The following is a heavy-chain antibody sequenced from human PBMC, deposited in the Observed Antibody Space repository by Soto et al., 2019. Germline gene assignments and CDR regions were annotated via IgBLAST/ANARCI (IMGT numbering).Heavy chain of an antibody. CDR1: GFTFSSYA. CDR2: ISYDGSNK. V-gene: IGHV3-30-3*01. D-gene: IGHD1-7*01. Sequence: PGGSLRLSCAASGFTFSSYAMHWVRQAPGKGLEWVAVISYDGSNKYYADSVKGRFTISRDNSKNTLYLQMNSLGAEDTAVYYCARDSELELAPGLDYWGQGTLVTSPQ. J-gene: IGHJ4*02. CDR3: ARDSELELAPGLDY.